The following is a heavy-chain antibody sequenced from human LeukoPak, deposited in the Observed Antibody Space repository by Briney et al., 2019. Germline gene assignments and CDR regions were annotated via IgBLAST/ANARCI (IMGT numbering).Heavy chain of an antibody. J-gene: IGHJ4*02. D-gene: IGHD3-16*02. CDR2: INHSGST. CDR1: GGSFSGYY. V-gene: IGHV4-34*01. CDR3: ARGLDDYVWGSYRKFDY. Sequence: PSETLSLTCAVYGGSFSGYYWSWIRQPPGKGLEWIGEINHSGSTNYNPSLKSRVTISVDTSKNQFPLKLSSVTAADTAVYYCARGLDDYVWGSYRKFDYWGQGTLVTVSS.